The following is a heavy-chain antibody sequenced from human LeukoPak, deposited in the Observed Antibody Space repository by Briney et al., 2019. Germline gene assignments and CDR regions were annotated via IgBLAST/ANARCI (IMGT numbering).Heavy chain of an antibody. CDR3: ASLWGLERATQDTPGPDDY. Sequence: ASVKVSCKASGYTFTGYYMHWVRQAPGQGLEWMGWINPNSGGTNYAQKFQGRVTMTRDTSISTAYMELSRLRSDDTAVYYCASLWGLERATQDTPGPDDYWGQGTLVTVSS. V-gene: IGHV1-2*02. D-gene: IGHD1-1*01. J-gene: IGHJ4*02. CDR1: GYTFTGYY. CDR2: INPNSGGT.